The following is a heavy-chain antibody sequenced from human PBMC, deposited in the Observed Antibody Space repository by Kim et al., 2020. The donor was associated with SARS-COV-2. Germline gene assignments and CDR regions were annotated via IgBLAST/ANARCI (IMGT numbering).Heavy chain of an antibody. J-gene: IGHJ3*02. D-gene: IGHD1-1*01. CDR2: N. V-gene: IGHV4-59*01. CDR3: ARNDVMDAFDI. Sequence: NTYNPSLKGRVTISVDTSKNQFSLKLSSVTAADTAVYYCARNDVMDAFDIWGQGTMVTVSS.